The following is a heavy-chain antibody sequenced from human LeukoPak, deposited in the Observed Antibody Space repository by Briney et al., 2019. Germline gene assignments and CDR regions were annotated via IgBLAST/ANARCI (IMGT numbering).Heavy chain of an antibody. D-gene: IGHD3-3*01. CDR3: ARSMGGDYDFWSGYSYYFDY. CDR2: IIPILGIA. CDR1: GGTFSSYA. V-gene: IGHV1-69*10. J-gene: IGHJ4*02. Sequence: ASVKVSCKASGGTFSSYAISWVRQAPGQGLEWMGGIIPILGIANYAQKFQGRVTITADKSTSTAYMELSSLRSEDTAVYYCARSMGGDYDFWSGYSYYFDYWGQGTLVTVSS.